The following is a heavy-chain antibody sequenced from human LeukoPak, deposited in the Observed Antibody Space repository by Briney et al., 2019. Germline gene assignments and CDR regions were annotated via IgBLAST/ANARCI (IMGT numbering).Heavy chain of an antibody. D-gene: IGHD5-18*01. CDR3: ARDIRGYNYGWFDY. J-gene: IGHJ4*02. CDR2: IYYSGST. V-gene: IGHV4-59*01. CDR1: GGSTNSYF. Sequence: PSETLSLTCTVSGGSTNSYFWTWIRQPPGKGLEWIGYIYYSGSTKYNPSLKSRVTISLDTSKYQFSLNLSSVTAADTAVYYCARDIRGYNYGWFDYWGQGTLVTVSS.